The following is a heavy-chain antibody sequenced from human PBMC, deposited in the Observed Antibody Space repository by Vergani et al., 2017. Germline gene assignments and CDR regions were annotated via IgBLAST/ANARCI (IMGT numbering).Heavy chain of an antibody. CDR1: GDSVSSSSVT. CDR3: AGGSWGKFDY. CDR2: TYYRSKWYN. Sequence: QVQLQQSGPGLVKPSQTLSLTCAISGDSVSSSSVTWNWIRQSPSRGLEWLGRTYYRSKWYNEYAVSVRSRIIINPDTSKNQVSLQLDSVTPEDTAVYYCAGGSWGKFDYWGQGTLVTVSS. D-gene: IGHD1-26*01. J-gene: IGHJ4*02. V-gene: IGHV6-1*01.